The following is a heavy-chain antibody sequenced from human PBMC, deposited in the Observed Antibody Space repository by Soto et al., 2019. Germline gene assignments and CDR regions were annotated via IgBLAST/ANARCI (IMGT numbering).Heavy chain of an antibody. CDR3: TTDFYFFYYGDIGDY. V-gene: IGHV3-15*01. CDR2: IKSKTDGGTT. J-gene: IGHJ4*02. D-gene: IGHD4-17*01. CDR1: GFTFSNAW. Sequence: GGSLRLSCAASGFTFSNAWMSWVRQAPGKGLEWVGRIKSKTDGGTTDYAAPVKGRFTISRDDSKNTLYLQMNSLKTEDTAVHYCTTDFYFFYYGDIGDYWGQGTLVTVSS.